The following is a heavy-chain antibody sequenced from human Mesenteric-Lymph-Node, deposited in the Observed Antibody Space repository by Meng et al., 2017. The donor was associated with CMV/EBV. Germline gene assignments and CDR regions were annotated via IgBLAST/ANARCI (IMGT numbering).Heavy chain of an antibody. Sequence: GGSLRLSCAASGFTFSNAWMSWVRQAPGKGLEWVGRIKSKTDGGTTDYAAPVKGRFTISRDDSKNTLYLHMNSLRTEDTAVYYCADLVVPVVDFWGQGTLVTVSS. CDR1: GFTFSNAW. V-gene: IGHV3-15*01. CDR3: ADLVVPVVDF. CDR2: IKSKTDGGTT. D-gene: IGHD2-2*01. J-gene: IGHJ4*02.